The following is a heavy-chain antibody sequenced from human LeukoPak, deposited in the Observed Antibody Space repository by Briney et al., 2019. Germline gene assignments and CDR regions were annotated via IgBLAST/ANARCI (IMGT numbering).Heavy chain of an antibody. CDR3: ARGRSIAARLGYFGY. J-gene: IGHJ4*02. Sequence: SQTLSLTCTVSGGSINSGGYYWNWIRQHPGKGLEWIGYIYYSGGTYYNPSLKSRVTISADTSKNQFSLKLSSVTAADTAVYYCARGRSIAARLGYFGYWGQGTLVTVSS. CDR1: GGSINSGGYY. CDR2: IYYSGGT. D-gene: IGHD6-6*01. V-gene: IGHV4-31*03.